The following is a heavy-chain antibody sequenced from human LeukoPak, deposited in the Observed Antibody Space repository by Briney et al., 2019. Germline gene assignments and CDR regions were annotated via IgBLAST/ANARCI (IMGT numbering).Heavy chain of an antibody. CDR1: GSRFDDYG. Sequence: GGSLRLSCAASGSRFDDYGMSWVRHVPGKGLEWVSGTNWDGASTGYADSVKGRFTISRDNVKNFLYLQMNSLRVGDTALYFCGRVYCSTTSCYDYYDYYMDVWGKGTTVTVSS. D-gene: IGHD2-2*01. CDR3: GRVYCSTTSCYDYYDYYMDV. CDR2: TNWDGAST. J-gene: IGHJ6*03. V-gene: IGHV3-20*04.